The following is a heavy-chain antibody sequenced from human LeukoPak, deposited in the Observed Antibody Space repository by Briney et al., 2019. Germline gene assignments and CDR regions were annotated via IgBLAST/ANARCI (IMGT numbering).Heavy chain of an antibody. CDR1: GLTFSSYS. Sequence: GGSLRLSCAASGLTFSSYSMNWVRQAPGKGLEWVSSISSSSSYIYYADSVKGRFTISRDNAKNSLYLQMNSLRAEDTAVYYCARDDYGDYDGGVGFDPWGQGTLVTVSS. D-gene: IGHD4-17*01. CDR2: ISSSSSYI. CDR3: ARDDYGDYDGGVGFDP. J-gene: IGHJ5*02. V-gene: IGHV3-21*01.